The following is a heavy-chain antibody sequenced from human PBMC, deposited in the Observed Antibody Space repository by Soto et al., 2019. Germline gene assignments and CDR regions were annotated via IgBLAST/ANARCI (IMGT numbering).Heavy chain of an antibody. J-gene: IGHJ3*02. D-gene: IGHD3-22*01. CDR1: GGTFSSYA. CDR3: ASREDYYYDSSGQPSTIDAFDI. Sequence: GASVKVSCKASGGTFSSYAISWVRQAPGQGLEWMGGIIPIFGTANYAQKFQGRVTITADESTSTAYMELSSLRSEDTAVYYCASREDYYYDSSGQPSTIDAFDIWGQGTMVTVSS. CDR2: IIPIFGTA. V-gene: IGHV1-69*13.